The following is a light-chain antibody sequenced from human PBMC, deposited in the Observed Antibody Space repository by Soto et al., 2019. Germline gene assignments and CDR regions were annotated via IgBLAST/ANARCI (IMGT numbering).Light chain of an antibody. J-gene: IGLJ2*01. V-gene: IGLV1-51*01. Sequence: QSVLTQPPSVSAAPGQKVTVSCSGGSSNIGNNYVSWYQQLPGTAPKLLIYDNNKRPSGIPDRFSGSKSGTSATLGITGLPTGDEADYYCGTWDSSLSAVVFGGGTKLTVL. CDR1: SSNIGNNY. CDR3: GTWDSSLSAVV. CDR2: DNN.